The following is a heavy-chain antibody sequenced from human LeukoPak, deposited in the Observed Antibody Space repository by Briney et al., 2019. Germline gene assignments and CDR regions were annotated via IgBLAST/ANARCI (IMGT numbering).Heavy chain of an antibody. CDR2: INPSGGST. Sequence: ASVKVSCKASGYTFTSYYMHWVRQAPGQGLEWMGIINPSGGSTSYAQKFQGRVTITADESTSTTYMELSSLRSEDTAVYYCARVFPPINGYGSGSYSFLGSLDPWGQGTLVTVSS. CDR1: GYTFTSYY. CDR3: ARVFPPINGYGSGSYSFLGSLDP. J-gene: IGHJ5*02. V-gene: IGHV1-46*01. D-gene: IGHD3-10*01.